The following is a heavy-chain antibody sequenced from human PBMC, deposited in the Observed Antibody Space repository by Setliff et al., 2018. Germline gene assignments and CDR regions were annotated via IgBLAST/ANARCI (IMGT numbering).Heavy chain of an antibody. D-gene: IGHD6-13*01. V-gene: IGHV4-34*01. J-gene: IGHJ6*03. CDR1: GGSFGDYY. CDR2: INQSGST. Sequence: SETLSLTCDVFGGSFGDYYWSWIRQPPGKGLEWIGEINQSGSTNYNPSLETRVSISVDTSKNTLYVQMNSLRPEDTAVYYCARSRYTSRWYEMSAMDVWGKGTTVTVSS. CDR3: ARSRYTSRWYEMSAMDV.